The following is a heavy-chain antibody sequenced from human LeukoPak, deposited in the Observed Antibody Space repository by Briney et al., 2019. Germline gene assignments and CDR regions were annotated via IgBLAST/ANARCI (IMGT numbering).Heavy chain of an antibody. Sequence: PGGSLRLSCAASGFTFSGYAMSWVRQAPGKGLEWVSSISGSGHSTYYADSVKGRFTISRDNSKNTLYLRMNSLRAEDTAVYYCAKDVDYGDYSVHYWGQGTLVTVSS. CDR1: GFTFSGYA. CDR3: AKDVDYGDYSVHY. CDR2: ISGSGHST. V-gene: IGHV3-23*01. J-gene: IGHJ4*02. D-gene: IGHD4-17*01.